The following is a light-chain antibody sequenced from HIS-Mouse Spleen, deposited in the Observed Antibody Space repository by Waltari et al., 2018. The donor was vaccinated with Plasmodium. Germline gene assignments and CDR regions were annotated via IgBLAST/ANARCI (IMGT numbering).Light chain of an antibody. CDR2: QDS. J-gene: IGLJ2*01. CDR1: KLGDNY. V-gene: IGLV3-1*01. Sequence: SYELTQPPSVSVSPGQTASITCPGDKLGDNYACWYQQEPGQSPVLVIYQDSKRPSGIPERFSGSNSGNTATLTISGTQAMDEADYYCQAWDSSTVVFGGGTKLTVL. CDR3: QAWDSSTVV.